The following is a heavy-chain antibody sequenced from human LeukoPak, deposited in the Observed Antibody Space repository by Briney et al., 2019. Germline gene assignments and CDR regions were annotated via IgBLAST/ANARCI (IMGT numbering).Heavy chain of an antibody. CDR2: ISGDGGST. CDR3: AKDQDGAIDY. D-gene: IGHD4/OR15-4a*01. J-gene: IGHJ4*02. CDR1: GFTFDDYA. V-gene: IGHV3-43*02. Sequence: GGSLRLSCAASGFTFDDYAMHWVRQAPGKGLEWVSLISGDGGSTYYADSVKGRFTISRDNSKNSLYLQMNSLRTEDTALCYCAKDQDGAIDYWGQGTLVTVSS.